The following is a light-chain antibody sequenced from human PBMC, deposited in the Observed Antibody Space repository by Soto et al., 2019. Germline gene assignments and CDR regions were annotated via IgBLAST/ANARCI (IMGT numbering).Light chain of an antibody. Sequence: DIQMTQSPSTLSASVGDRVTITCRASQSISSSLAWYQQKPGKAPKLLIYTASSLESGVPSRFSGSGSGTEVTLTISSVQPDDFETYYCQQYNSYWTFGQGTKVEIK. J-gene: IGKJ1*01. CDR2: TAS. CDR3: QQYNSYWT. CDR1: QSISSS. V-gene: IGKV1-5*03.